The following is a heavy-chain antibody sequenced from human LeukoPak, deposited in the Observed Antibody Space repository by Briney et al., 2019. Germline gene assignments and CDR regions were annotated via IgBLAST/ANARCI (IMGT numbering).Heavy chain of an antibody. V-gene: IGHV3-30*04. CDR1: GFTFSSYA. CDR2: ISYDGSNK. J-gene: IGHJ5*02. D-gene: IGHD2-15*01. Sequence: GGSLRLSCAASGFTFSSYAMHWVRQAPGKGLEWVVVISYDGSNKYYADSVKGRFTISRDNAKNSLYLQMNSLRAEDTAVYYCARGCSGGSCYESKFDPWGQGTLVTVSS. CDR3: ARGCSGGSCYESKFDP.